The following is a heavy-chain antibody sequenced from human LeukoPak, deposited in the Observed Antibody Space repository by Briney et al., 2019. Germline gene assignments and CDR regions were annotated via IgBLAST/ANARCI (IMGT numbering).Heavy chain of an antibody. CDR1: GLTFSSYA. Sequence: GRSLRLSCAASGLTFSSYAMHWVRQAPGKGLEWVSYISSSGSPTFYAASVKVRFTISRDNTNNSLFLQMHSLRAEDSAVYYCAREGSFYFDYWGQGTLATVSS. V-gene: IGHV3-48*03. CDR3: AREGSFYFDY. J-gene: IGHJ4*02. CDR2: ISSSGSPT.